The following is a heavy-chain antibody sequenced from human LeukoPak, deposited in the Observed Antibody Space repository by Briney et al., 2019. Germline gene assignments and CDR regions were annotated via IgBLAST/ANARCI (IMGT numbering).Heavy chain of an antibody. V-gene: IGHV4-4*07. D-gene: IGHD6-19*01. CDR1: GGSISSYY. J-gene: IGHJ4*02. CDR3: AYSSGWHFFDY. Sequence: SETLSLTCTVSGGSISSYYWSWIRQPAGKGLEWIGRIYTSGTTNYNPSRKSRVTMSVETSKNRFSLKVSSVTAADTAVYYCAYSSGWHFFDYWGRGTLVTVSS. CDR2: IYTSGTT.